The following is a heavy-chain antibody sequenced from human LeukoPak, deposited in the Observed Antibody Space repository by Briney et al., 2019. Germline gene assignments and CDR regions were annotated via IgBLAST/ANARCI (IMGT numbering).Heavy chain of an antibody. J-gene: IGHJ4*02. Sequence: SETLSLTCAVYGGSFSGYYWSWIRQPPGKGLEWIGEINHSGSTNYNPSLKSRVTISVDTSKNQFSLKLSSVTAADTAVYYCARPSYHMVRGVTYYFDYWGQGTLVTVSS. D-gene: IGHD3-10*01. CDR1: GGSFSGYY. V-gene: IGHV4-34*01. CDR2: INHSGST. CDR3: ARPSYHMVRGVTYYFDY.